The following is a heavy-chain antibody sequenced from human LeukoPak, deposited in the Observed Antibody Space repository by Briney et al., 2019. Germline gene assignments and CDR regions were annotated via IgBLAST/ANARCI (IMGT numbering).Heavy chain of an antibody. CDR3: AKDKVTVTTFYLDFDI. CDR2: ISSSSSYI. J-gene: IGHJ3*02. D-gene: IGHD4-17*01. CDR1: GFTFSSYS. Sequence: GGSLRLSCAASGFTFSSYSMNWVRQAPGKGLEWVSSISSSSSYIYYADSVRGRFTISRDNAKNTLYLQMNSLRAEDTAVYYCAKDKVTVTTFYLDFDIWGQGTMVTVSS. V-gene: IGHV3-21*01.